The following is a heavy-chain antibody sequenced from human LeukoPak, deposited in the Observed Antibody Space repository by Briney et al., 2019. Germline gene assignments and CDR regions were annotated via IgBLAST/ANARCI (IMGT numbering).Heavy chain of an antibody. CDR3: ARGPGIAAYYFDY. Sequence: KPGWSLRLSCAASGFTFSSYSMNWVRQAPGKGLEWVSSISSSSSYIYYADSVKGRFTISRDNAKNSLYLQMNSLRAEDTAVYYCARGPGIAAYYFDYWGQGTLVTVSS. V-gene: IGHV3-21*01. CDR1: GFTFSSYS. D-gene: IGHD6-25*01. J-gene: IGHJ4*02. CDR2: ISSSSSYI.